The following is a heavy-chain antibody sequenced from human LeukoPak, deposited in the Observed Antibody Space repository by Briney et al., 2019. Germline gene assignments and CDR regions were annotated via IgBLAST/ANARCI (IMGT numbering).Heavy chain of an antibody. V-gene: IGHV5-51*01. CDR3: ARRHKRGAYSYGVDY. CDR2: IYRGDSDT. CDR1: GYSFTNYW. D-gene: IGHD5-18*01. Sequence: GESLKISCKGSGYSFTNYWIAWVRQMPGKGLEWMGIIYRGDSDTRYSPSFQGQVTISADKSISTAYLQWNSLKASDTAMYYCARRHKRGAYSYGVDYWGQGTLVTVSS. J-gene: IGHJ4*02.